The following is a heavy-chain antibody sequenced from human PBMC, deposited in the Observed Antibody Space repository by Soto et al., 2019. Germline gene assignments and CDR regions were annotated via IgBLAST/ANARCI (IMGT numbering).Heavy chain of an antibody. Sequence: GGSLRLSCAASGFTFTRYSMNWVRQVPGKGLEWVSSISSTTNYIYYGDSMKGRFTISRDNAKNLLYLEMNSLRAEDTAVYHCARESEDLTSNFDYWGQGALGTVSS. CDR2: ISSTTNYI. V-gene: IGHV3-21*06. J-gene: IGHJ4*02. CDR3: ARESEDLTSNFDY. CDR1: GFTFTRYS.